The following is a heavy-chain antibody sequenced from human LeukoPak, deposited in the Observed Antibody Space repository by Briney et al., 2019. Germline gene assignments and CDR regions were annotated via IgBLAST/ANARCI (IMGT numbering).Heavy chain of an antibody. D-gene: IGHD5-18*01. V-gene: IGHV4-61*02. J-gene: IGHJ4*02. CDR3: ARGYSYGYYFDY. CDR1: GYSISSGYY. Sequence: SETLSLTCTVSGYSISSGYYWGWIRQPAGKGLEWIGRFLTTESTNYNPSLKSRVTISADMSRNQFSLELRSVTAADTAVYYCARGYSYGYYFDYWGQGTLVTVSA. CDR2: FLTTEST.